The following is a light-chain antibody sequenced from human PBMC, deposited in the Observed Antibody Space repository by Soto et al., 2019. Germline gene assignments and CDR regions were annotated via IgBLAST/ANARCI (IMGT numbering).Light chain of an antibody. CDR1: QRISSW. V-gene: IGKV1-5*01. J-gene: IGKJ2*01. Sequence: DIQMTQSPSTLSASVGDRVTITCRASQRISSWLAWYQQKPGKAPKLLIYDASSLESGVPSRFSGSGSGTAFTLTISSLQPDDFATYYCQQYNSYSRTFGQGTKLEIK. CDR3: QQYNSYSRT. CDR2: DAS.